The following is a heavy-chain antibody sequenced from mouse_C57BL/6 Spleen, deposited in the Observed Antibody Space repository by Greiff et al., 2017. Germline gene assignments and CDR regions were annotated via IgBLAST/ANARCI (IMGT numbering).Heavy chain of an antibody. CDR1: GYAFTNYL. V-gene: IGHV1-54*01. Sequence: VQLQQSGAELVRPGTSVKVSCKASGYAFTNYLIEWVKQRPGQGLEWIGVINPGSGGTNYNEKFKGKATLTADKSSSTAYMQLSSLTSEDSAVYFCARMGGFYYARDYWGQGTSVTVSS. J-gene: IGHJ4*01. CDR2: INPGSGGT. CDR3: ARMGGFYYARDY. D-gene: IGHD4-1*01.